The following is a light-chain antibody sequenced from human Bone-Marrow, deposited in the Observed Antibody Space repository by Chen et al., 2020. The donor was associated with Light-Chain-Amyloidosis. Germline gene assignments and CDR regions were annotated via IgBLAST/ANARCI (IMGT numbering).Light chain of an antibody. V-gene: IGKV3-20*01. CDR2: GSS. J-gene: IGKJ4*01. CDR1: QTISSSY. CDR3: QQYGTSPLT. Sequence: EIVLTQSSGTLSSAPGERANLSCRASQTISSSYLTWYQQKFGQAPRLLIYGSSSRATGIPDRFTGSGSGTDFTLTINRLEPEDFAMYYCQQYGTSPLTVGGGTKVEIK.